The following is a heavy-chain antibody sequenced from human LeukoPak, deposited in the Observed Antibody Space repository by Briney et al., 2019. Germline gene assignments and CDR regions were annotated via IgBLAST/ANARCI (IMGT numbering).Heavy chain of an antibody. V-gene: IGHV4-39*07. J-gene: IGHJ4*02. CDR2: IYYSGST. Sequence: SETLSHTCTVSGGSISRTSYYWNWIRQPPGKGPEWIGSIYYSGSTYYNPSLKSRVTISVDTSKNQSSLQLSSVTAADTAFYYCARSSASYYYWGQGTLVTVSS. CDR3: ARSSASYYY. CDR1: GGSISRTSYY. D-gene: IGHD3-10*01.